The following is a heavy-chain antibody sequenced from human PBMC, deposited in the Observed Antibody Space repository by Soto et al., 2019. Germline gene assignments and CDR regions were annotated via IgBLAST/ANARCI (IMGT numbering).Heavy chain of an antibody. CDR3: ARTVGYCIGGSCYYFDL. D-gene: IGHD2-15*01. J-gene: IGHJ4*02. CDR2: SDWDDDK. Sequence: SGPTLVNPTETLTLICTFSGFSLSTSGVCVGWIRQSPGKALEWLARSDWDDDKHYTTSMKTRLTIWKDTSKNQVVLTMTNMDPMDTATYYCARTVGYCIGGSCYYFDLWGQGTLVTVSS. CDR1: GFSLSTSGVC. V-gene: IGHV2-70*11.